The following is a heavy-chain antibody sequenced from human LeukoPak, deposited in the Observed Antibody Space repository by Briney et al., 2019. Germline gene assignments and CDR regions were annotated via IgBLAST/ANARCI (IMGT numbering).Heavy chain of an antibody. CDR2: INGSGVST. D-gene: IGHD6-13*01. CDR3: AKAQGSSWYKPRDY. Sequence: PGGSLTLSCTASGFTLSSYAMSWVRQAPGKGLEWVSAINGSGVSTYNADSVKGRFTISRDNTKNTQYLQMNSLRGEDTGVDYCAKAQGSSWYKPRDYGGGGTRVSVSS. CDR1: GFTLSSYA. J-gene: IGHJ4*02. V-gene: IGHV3-23*01.